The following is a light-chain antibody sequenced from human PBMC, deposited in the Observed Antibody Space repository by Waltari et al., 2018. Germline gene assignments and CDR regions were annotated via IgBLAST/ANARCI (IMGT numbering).Light chain of an antibody. V-gene: IGKV1-39*01. CDR1: QSISSD. CDR3: QKSSSWT. CDR2: AAS. Sequence: DIQLTQSPSSLSSSVGDRVTITCRASQSISSDLNWYQQKPGKAPKVLVYAASNLQSGVPSRFSGSGSGTYFTLTISSLQPEDSATYYCQKSSSWTFGQGTKVEIK. J-gene: IGKJ1*01.